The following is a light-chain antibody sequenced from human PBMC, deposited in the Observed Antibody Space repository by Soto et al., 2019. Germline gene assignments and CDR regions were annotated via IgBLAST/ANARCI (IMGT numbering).Light chain of an antibody. Sequence: QSALTQPPSASGSPGQSVTISCTGTSSDVGGYSSVSWYQQHPGKAPKLMIYEVNKRPSGVPDRFSGSKSGNTASLTVSGLQAEDEADYYCSSYAGSNNLVFGGGTQLTVL. CDR1: SSDVGGYSS. CDR2: EVN. J-gene: IGLJ2*01. CDR3: SSYAGSNNLV. V-gene: IGLV2-8*01.